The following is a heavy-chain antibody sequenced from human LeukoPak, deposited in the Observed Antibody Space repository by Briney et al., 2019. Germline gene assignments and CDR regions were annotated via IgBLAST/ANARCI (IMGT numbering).Heavy chain of an antibody. Sequence: GGSLRLSCAASGFTFSSYSMNWVRQAPGKGLEWVSSISSSSSYIYYADSVKGRFTISRDNAKNSLYLQMNSLRAEDTAVYYCARDTYCSSTSCPFDYWGQGTLVTTSS. V-gene: IGHV3-21*01. CDR2: ISSSSSYI. D-gene: IGHD2-2*01. CDR1: GFTFSSYS. CDR3: ARDTYCSSTSCPFDY. J-gene: IGHJ4*02.